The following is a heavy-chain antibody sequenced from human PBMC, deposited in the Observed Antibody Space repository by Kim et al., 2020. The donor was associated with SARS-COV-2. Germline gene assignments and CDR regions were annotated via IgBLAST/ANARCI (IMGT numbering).Heavy chain of an antibody. CDR1: GFTFSGSV. J-gene: IGHJ6*02. D-gene: IGHD2-15*01. Sequence: GGSLRLSCAASGFTFSGSVMHWVRQASGKGLEWVGRIRSKANYYATTYAASVKGRFTISRDDSKHTAFLQMSSLKTEDTAVYYCSAYVTNALYVWGQGTTVTVSS. CDR2: IRSKANYYAT. V-gene: IGHV3-73*01. CDR3: SAYVTNALYV.